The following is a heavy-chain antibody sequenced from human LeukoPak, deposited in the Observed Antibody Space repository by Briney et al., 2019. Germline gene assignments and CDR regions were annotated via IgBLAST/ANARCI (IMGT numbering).Heavy chain of an antibody. CDR3: ARAERSLGLELRYAFDI. V-gene: IGHV3-30*02. J-gene: IGHJ3*02. Sequence: PGGSLRLSCAASGFTFGSYGMHWVRQAPGKGLEWVTFIRSDGSNKYYADSVKGRFTISRDNSKNTLYLQMNSLRAEDTAVYYCARAERSLGLELRYAFDIWGQGTMVTVSS. D-gene: IGHD1-7*01. CDR1: GFTFGSYG. CDR2: IRSDGSNK.